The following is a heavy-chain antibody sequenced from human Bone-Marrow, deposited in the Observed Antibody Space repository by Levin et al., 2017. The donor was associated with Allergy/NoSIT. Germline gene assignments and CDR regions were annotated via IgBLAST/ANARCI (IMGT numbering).Heavy chain of an antibody. CDR3: ARDEGGGSSWYFS. V-gene: IGHV1-18*01. CDR2: ISAYSGET. D-gene: IGHD6-13*01. J-gene: IGHJ5*02. CDR1: GYNFIYYG. Sequence: ASVKVSCKTSGYNFIYYGISWVRQAPGQGLEWMGWISAYSGETNSAQKFQDRVTMTTDTSTTTAYMELRSLRSDDTAVYYCARDEGGGSSWYFSWGQGTLVTVSS.